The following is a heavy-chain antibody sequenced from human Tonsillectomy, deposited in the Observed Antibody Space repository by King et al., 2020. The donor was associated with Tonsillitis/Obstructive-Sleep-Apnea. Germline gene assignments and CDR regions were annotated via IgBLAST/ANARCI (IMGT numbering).Heavy chain of an antibody. V-gene: IGHV3-30*04. CDR3: ARDTDCSGGSCYSFGYYYCMDV. Sequence: VQLVESGGGVVQPGRSLRLSCVVSGFTFSSYAMHWVRQAPGKGLEWVAVITYDGGNKYYADSVKGRFTISRDNSKNTLYLQMNSLRAEDTAVYYCARDTDCSGGSCYSFGYYYCMDVWGQGTTVTVSS. CDR2: ITYDGGNK. CDR1: GFTFSSYA. D-gene: IGHD2-15*01. J-gene: IGHJ6*02.